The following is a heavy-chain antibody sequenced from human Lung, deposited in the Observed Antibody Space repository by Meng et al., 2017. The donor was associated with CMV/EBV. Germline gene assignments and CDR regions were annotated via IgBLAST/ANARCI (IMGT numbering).Heavy chain of an antibody. Sequence: GGSLRLSCAASGFTFSTYWMHWVRQAPGKGLVWVSRINSDGSTRYADSVRGRFTISRDNAKNTLYLQMNSLRAEDTAVYYCVLSPYSRSYQWGKGTLVTVSS. CDR3: VLSPYSRSYQ. J-gene: IGHJ4*02. D-gene: IGHD6-6*01. CDR2: INSDGST. CDR1: GFTFSTYW. V-gene: IGHV3-74*01.